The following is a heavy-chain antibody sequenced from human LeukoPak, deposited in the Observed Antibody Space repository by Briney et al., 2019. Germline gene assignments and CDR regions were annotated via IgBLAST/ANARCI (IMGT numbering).Heavy chain of an antibody. D-gene: IGHD3-3*01. V-gene: IGHV4-38-2*01. CDR2: IYHSGST. J-gene: IGHJ4*02. CDR3: ARRGVNYDFWSGYLSGFDY. CDR1: GYSISSGYY. Sequence: SETLSLTCAVSGYSISSGYYWGWIRQPPGKGLEWIGRIYHSGSTYYNPSLKSRVTISVDTSKNQFSLKLSSVTAADTAVYYCARRGVNYDFWSGYLSGFDYWGQGTLVTVSS.